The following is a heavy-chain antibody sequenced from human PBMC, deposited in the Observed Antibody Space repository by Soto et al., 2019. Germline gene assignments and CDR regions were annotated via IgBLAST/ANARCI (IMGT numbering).Heavy chain of an antibody. CDR2: ISWNSGSI. J-gene: IGHJ4*02. Sequence: EVQLVESGGGLVQPGRSLRLSCAASGFTFDDYAMHWVRQAPGKGLERVSGISWNSGSIGYADSVKGRFTISRDNATNSLYLQMNSLRAEDTALYYCAKGGDYGDYYYFDYWGQGTLITVSS. D-gene: IGHD4-17*01. V-gene: IGHV3-9*01. CDR3: AKGGDYGDYYYFDY. CDR1: GFTFDDYA.